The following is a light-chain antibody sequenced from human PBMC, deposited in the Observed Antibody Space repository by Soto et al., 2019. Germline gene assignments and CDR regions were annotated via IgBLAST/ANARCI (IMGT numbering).Light chain of an antibody. V-gene: IGLV1-51*01. Sequence: QSLLTQPPSVSAAPGQKVTISCAVSSSNNGNNYVSWYQHLPRTAPKLLIYDSNKRPSGIPDRFSGSKSGTAATLGSTGLQTGDEADYYCGTWESSMGGFVLGTGIKVTVL. J-gene: IGLJ1*01. CDR1: SSNNGNNY. CDR3: GTWESSMGGFV. CDR2: DSN.